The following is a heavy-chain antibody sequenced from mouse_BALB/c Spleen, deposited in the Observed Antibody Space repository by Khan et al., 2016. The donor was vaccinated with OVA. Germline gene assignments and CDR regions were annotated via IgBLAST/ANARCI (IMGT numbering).Heavy chain of an antibody. V-gene: IGHV1-7*01. CDR2: INPTSGYT. J-gene: IGHJ2*01. CDR1: GYTFTTYW. Sequence: QVQLKQSGAELAKPGASVKMSCKASGYTFTTYWMHWVKQRPGQGLEWIGYINPTSGYTDYNEKFKDRATLSADKSSSTAYMQLSSLTSDGSAVDYCQRDRSDYWGQGTTLTVSS. CDR3: QRDRSDY.